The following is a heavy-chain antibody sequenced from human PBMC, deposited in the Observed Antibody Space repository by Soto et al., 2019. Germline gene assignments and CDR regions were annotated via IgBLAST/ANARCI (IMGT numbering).Heavy chain of an antibody. CDR3: ARESGPWLPYYYYYAMDV. J-gene: IGHJ6*02. V-gene: IGHV1-2*04. Sequence: ASVKVSCKASGYTFTGYYMHWVRQAPGQGLEWMGWINPNSGGTNYAQKFQGWVTMTRDTSISTAYMELSRLRSDDTAVYYCARESGPWLPYYYYYAMDVWGQGTTVTVSS. CDR1: GYTFTGYY. CDR2: INPNSGGT. D-gene: IGHD5-12*01.